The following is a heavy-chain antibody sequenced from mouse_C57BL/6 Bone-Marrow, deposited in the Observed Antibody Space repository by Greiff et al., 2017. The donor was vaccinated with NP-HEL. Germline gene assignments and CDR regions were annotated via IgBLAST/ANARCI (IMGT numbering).Heavy chain of an antibody. CDR3: AREDGSKNFDY. D-gene: IGHD1-1*01. CDR2: IDPSDSET. V-gene: IGHV1-52*01. Sequence: QVQLQQPGAELVRPGSSVKLSCKASGYTFTSYWMHWVKQRPIQGLEWIGNIDPSDSETHYNQKFKDKATLTVDKSSSTAYMQLSSLTSEDSAVYYCAREDGSKNFDYWGQGTTLTVSS. J-gene: IGHJ2*01. CDR1: GYTFTSYW.